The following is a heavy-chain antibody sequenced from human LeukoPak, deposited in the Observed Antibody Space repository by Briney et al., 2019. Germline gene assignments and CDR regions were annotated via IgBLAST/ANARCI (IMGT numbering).Heavy chain of an antibody. CDR1: GFTFSSYS. CDR3: ARDFGDLTGNDAFDI. D-gene: IGHD3-10*01. Sequence: GGSLRLSCAVSGFTFSSYSMNWVRQAPGKGLEWVSYISSSSSTIYYADSVKGRFTISRDNAKNSLYLQMNSLRAEDTAVYYCARDFGDLTGNDAFDIWGQGTMVAVSS. V-gene: IGHV3-48*04. CDR2: ISSSSSTI. J-gene: IGHJ3*02.